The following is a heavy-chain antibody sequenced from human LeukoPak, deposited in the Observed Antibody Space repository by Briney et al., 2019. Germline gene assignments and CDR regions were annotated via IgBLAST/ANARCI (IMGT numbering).Heavy chain of an antibody. D-gene: IGHD3-10*01. J-gene: IGHJ4*02. CDR3: ARVPYGSGSYYYFDY. V-gene: IGHV3-7*01. CDR2: IKQDGSEK. Sequence: ETLSLTCTFSGGSVSSYYWSWIRQPAGKGLEWVANIKQDGSEKYYVDSVKGRFTISRDNAKNSLYLQMNSLRAEDTAVYYCARVPYGSGSYYYFDYWRQGTLVTVSS. CDR1: GGSVSSYY.